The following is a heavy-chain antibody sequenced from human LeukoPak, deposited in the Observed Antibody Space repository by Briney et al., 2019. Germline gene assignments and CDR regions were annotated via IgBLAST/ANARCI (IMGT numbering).Heavy chain of an antibody. CDR1: GFTFTTYG. CDR2: ISGSGSNT. J-gene: IGHJ6*03. V-gene: IGHV3-23*01. D-gene: IGHD1-14*01. CDR3: AKNGEPHYYMDV. Sequence: GGSLRLSCAASGFTFTTYGMIWVRQAPGKGLEWVLGISGSGSNTYYADSVKGRLTSSRDSSKKTVYLQMNSLRAEDTAVYYCAKNGEPHYYMDVLGKGTTVTVSS.